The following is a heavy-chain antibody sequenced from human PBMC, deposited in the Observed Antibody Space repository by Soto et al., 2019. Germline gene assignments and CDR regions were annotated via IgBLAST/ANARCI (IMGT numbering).Heavy chain of an antibody. D-gene: IGHD4-4*01. CDR2: IKSKTDGGTT. V-gene: IGHV3-15*01. CDR3: PTEGATVTTLSFDY. Sequence: GGSLRLSCAASGFTFSNAWMSWVRQAPGKGLEWVGRIKSKTDGGTTDYAAPVKGRFTISRDDSKNTLYLQMNSLKTEDTAVYYCPTEGATVTTLSFDYWGQGTLVTVSS. J-gene: IGHJ4*02. CDR1: GFTFSNAW.